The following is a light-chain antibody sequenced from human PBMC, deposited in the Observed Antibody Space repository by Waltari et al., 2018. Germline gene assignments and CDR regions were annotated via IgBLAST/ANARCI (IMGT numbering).Light chain of an antibody. CDR2: DVN. J-gene: IGLJ1*01. CDR1: SSDIGAYNF. CDR3: SSYTTGSTRYV. V-gene: IGLV2-14*03. Sequence: QSALTQPASVSGSPGQSITISCTGTSSDIGAYNFVSWYQKHPGKAPKVMIYDVNNRPSGVSSRFSGSKAGNTASLTSSGLQAEDEADYYGSSYTTGSTRYVFGSGTKVTVL.